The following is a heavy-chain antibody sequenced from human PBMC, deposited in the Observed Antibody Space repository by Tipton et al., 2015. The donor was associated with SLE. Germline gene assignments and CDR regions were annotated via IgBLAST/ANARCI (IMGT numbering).Heavy chain of an antibody. D-gene: IGHD6-6*01. CDR2: IKSKTDGGTT. CDR1: GFTFSNAW. J-gene: IGHJ5*02. V-gene: IGHV3-15*01. CDR3: TTEYSSSRGNPPRP. Sequence: SLRLSCAASGFTFSNAWMSWVRQAPGKGLEWVGRIKSKTDGGTTDYAAPVKGRFTISRDDSKNTLYLQMNSLKTEDTAVYYCTTEYSSSRGNPPRPWGQGTLVTVSS.